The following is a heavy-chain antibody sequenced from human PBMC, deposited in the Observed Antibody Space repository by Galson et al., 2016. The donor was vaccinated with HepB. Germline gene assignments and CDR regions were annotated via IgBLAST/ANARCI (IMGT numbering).Heavy chain of an antibody. J-gene: IGHJ3*02. CDR1: GGSISTSNW. V-gene: IGHV4-4*02. CDR3: ARNGRTARGAFDI. Sequence: LSLTCVVSGGSISTSNWWTWLRQSPGKGLEWIGEIYHTGVTNYNPSVKGRVTISVDKSTNQFSLKLISMTAADTAVYYCARNGRTARGAFDIWGQGTMVTVSS. D-gene: IGHD2-8*01. CDR2: IYHTGVT.